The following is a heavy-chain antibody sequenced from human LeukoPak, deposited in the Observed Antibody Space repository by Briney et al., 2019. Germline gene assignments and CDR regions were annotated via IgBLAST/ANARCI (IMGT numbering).Heavy chain of an antibody. V-gene: IGHV4-34*01. D-gene: IGHD1-1*01. Sequence: SETLSLTCAVYGGSFSGYYWSWIRQPPGKWLEWIGEINHSGSTNYNPSLKSRVTISVDTSKNQFSLKLSSVTAADTAVYYCATSMWNDGFLDYWGQGTLVTVSS. J-gene: IGHJ4*02. CDR3: ATSMWNDGFLDY. CDR2: INHSGST. CDR1: GGSFSGYY.